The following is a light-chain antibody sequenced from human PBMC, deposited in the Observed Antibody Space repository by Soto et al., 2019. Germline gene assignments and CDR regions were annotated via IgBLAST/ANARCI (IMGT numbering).Light chain of an antibody. Sequence: QSVLTQPPSVSGAPGQRVTISCTGSSSNIGAGYDVHWYQQLPGTAPKLLIYGNSNRPSGVPDRFSGSKSATSASLAITGLHAVDEADDYCQPYDSSRSGHYVFGTGTKLTVL. V-gene: IGLV1-40*01. CDR3: QPYDSSRSGHYV. J-gene: IGLJ1*01. CDR1: SSNIGAGYD. CDR2: GNS.